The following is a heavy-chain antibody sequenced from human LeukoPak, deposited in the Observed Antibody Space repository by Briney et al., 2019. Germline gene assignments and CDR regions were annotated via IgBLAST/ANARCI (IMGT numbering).Heavy chain of an antibody. J-gene: IGHJ4*02. Sequence: SQTLSLTCTVSGGSISSGSYYWSWIRQPAGKGLEWIGRIYTSGRTKYNPSLKSRVTISVDTSKNQFSLKLSSVTAADTAVYYCARGVVGCSGGSCYASLFDYWGQGTLVTVSS. CDR3: ARGVVGCSGGSCYASLFDY. CDR1: GGSISSGSYY. CDR2: IYTSGRT. D-gene: IGHD2-15*01. V-gene: IGHV4-61*02.